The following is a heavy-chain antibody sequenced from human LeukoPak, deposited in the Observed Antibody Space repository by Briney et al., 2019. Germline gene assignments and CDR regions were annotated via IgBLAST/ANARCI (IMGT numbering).Heavy chain of an antibody. Sequence: ASVKVSCKASGYTFTGYYMHWVRQAPGQGLEGLGWINPNSGGTNYAQKFQGRVTMTRDTSISTAYMELSRLRSDDTAVYYCARDEYSSSNSGDYWGQGTLVTVSS. V-gene: IGHV1-2*02. J-gene: IGHJ4*02. CDR1: GYTFTGYY. CDR2: INPNSGGT. D-gene: IGHD6-6*01. CDR3: ARDEYSSSNSGDY.